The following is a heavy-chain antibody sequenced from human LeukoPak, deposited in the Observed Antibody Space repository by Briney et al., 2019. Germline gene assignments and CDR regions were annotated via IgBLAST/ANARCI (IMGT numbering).Heavy chain of an antibody. Sequence: ASVKVSCKASGYTFTSYGISWVRQAPGQGLEWMGWINPNSGGTNYAQKFQGRVTMTRDTSISTAYMELSRLRSDDTAVYYCARAEPARNPVTTHVFDYWGQGTLVTVSS. CDR1: GYTFTSYG. CDR2: INPNSGGT. D-gene: IGHD4-11*01. CDR3: ARAEPARNPVTTHVFDY. J-gene: IGHJ4*02. V-gene: IGHV1-2*02.